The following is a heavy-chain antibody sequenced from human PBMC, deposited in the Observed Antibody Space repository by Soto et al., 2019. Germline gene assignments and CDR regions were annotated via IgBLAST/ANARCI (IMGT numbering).Heavy chain of an antibody. CDR1: GFTFSSYA. CDR2: ITGGGDNT. V-gene: IGHV3-23*01. J-gene: IGHJ4*02. CDR3: AKGSKGFDY. Sequence: EVQLLESGGGLVQPGGPLRLSCAPSGFTFSSYAMTWVRQAPGKGLEWVSAITGGGDNTYYADSVKGRFTISRDNFKNTLYLQMNSLRDEDTATYYCAKGSKGFDYWGQGTLVTVSS. D-gene: IGHD2-2*01.